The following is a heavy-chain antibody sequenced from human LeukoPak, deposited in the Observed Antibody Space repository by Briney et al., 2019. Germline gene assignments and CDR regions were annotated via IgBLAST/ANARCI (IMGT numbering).Heavy chain of an antibody. J-gene: IGHJ4*02. Sequence: SWNSGSIGYADSVKGRFTISRDNAKNSLYLQMNSLRAEDTALYYCAKAYYDFWSGYYTFDYWGQGTLVTVSS. CDR2: SWNSGSI. V-gene: IGHV3-9*01. CDR3: AKAYYDFWSGYYTFDY. D-gene: IGHD3-3*01.